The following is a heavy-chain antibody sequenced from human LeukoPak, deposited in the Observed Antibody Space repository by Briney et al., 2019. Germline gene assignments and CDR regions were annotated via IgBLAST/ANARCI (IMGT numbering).Heavy chain of an antibody. J-gene: IGHJ3*02. CDR1: GFIFSTYA. CDR2: ISYDGSNK. Sequence: PGRSQRLSCAASGFIFSTYAMHWVRQAPGKGLEWVAVISYDGSNKYYADSVKGRFTISRDNSKNTLYLQMNSLRAEDTAVYYGARGQYSSGYYFRAFDIWGQGTMVTVSS. V-gene: IGHV3-30-3*01. CDR3: ARGQYSSGYYFRAFDI. D-gene: IGHD3-22*01.